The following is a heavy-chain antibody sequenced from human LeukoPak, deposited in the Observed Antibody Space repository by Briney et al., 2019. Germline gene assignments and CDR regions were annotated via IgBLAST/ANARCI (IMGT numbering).Heavy chain of an antibody. Sequence: SETLSLTCTASGGSINIYYRSWIRQPAGKGLEWIGRIFTSGNTNYNPSLKSRVTLSVDKSKNQFSLKLNSVTAADTAVYYCATSTVTTENSYHYIDVWGKGTTVTVSS. CDR3: ATSTVTTENSYHYIDV. CDR2: IFTSGNT. J-gene: IGHJ6*03. V-gene: IGHV4-4*07. CDR1: GGSINIYY. D-gene: IGHD4-17*01.